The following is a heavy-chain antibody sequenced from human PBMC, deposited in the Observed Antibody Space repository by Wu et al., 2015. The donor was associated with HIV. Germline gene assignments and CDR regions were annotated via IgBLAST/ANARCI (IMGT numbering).Heavy chain of an antibody. D-gene: IGHD3/OR15-3a*01. CDR1: GYIFTNFY. J-gene: IGHJ6*03. CDR3: ARDLGNDFAVRGYYWYMDV. Sequence: QVQLVQSGAGLRRPGASVTVSCKASGYIFTNFYIHWVRQAPGQRLEWMGWVNPDNGNTKYVQKFQGRVAMTRDTSINTAYMELSDLTSDDTAVYFCARDLGNDFAVRGYYWYMDVWGRGTAITVSS. CDR2: VNPDNGNT. V-gene: IGHV1-2*02.